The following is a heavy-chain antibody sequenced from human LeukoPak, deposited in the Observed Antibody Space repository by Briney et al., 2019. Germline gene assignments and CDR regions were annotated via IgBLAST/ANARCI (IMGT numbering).Heavy chain of an antibody. Sequence: SETLSLTCAVYGGSFSGYYWSWIRQPPGKGLEWIGEINHSGSTNYNPSLKGRVTISVDTSKNQFSLKLSSVTAADTAVYYCARREYSSWKTRHEYFQHWGQGTLVTVSS. CDR1: GGSFSGYY. D-gene: IGHD6-13*01. J-gene: IGHJ1*01. CDR3: ARREYSSWKTRHEYFQH. V-gene: IGHV4-34*01. CDR2: INHSGST.